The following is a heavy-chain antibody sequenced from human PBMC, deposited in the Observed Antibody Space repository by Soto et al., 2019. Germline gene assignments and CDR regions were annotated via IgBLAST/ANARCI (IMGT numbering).Heavy chain of an antibody. CDR3: ARARSWDGNYGSGSYYNVGPIHPHRAPYYMDV. Sequence: GESLKISCKGSGYSFTSYWIGWVRQMPGKGLEWMGIIYPGDSDTRYSPSFQGQVTISADKSISTAYLQWSSLKASDTAMYYCARARSWDGNYGSGSYYNVGPIHPHRAPYYMDVWGKGTTVTVSS. D-gene: IGHD3-10*01. CDR1: GYSFTSYW. J-gene: IGHJ6*03. V-gene: IGHV5-51*01. CDR2: IYPGDSDT.